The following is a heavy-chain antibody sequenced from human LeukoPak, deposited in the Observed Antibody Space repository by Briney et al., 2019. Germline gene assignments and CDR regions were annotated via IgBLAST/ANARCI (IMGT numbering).Heavy chain of an antibody. CDR3: ARGVRPGYVY. Sequence: SETLSLTCAVYGGSFSGYYWSWIRQPPGKGLEWIGEINHSGSTNYNPSLKSRVTISVDTSKNQFSLKLSSVTAADTAVYYCARGVRPGYVYWGQGTLVTVSS. V-gene: IGHV4-34*01. J-gene: IGHJ4*02. CDR2: INHSGST. D-gene: IGHD3-9*01. CDR1: GGSFSGYY.